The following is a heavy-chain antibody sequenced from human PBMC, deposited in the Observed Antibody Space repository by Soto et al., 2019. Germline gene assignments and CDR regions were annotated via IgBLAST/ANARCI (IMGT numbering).Heavy chain of an antibody. CDR1: GFTFSSYG. J-gene: IGHJ4*02. V-gene: IGHV3-30*18. CDR3: AKVYSSSSAGRFDY. D-gene: IGHD6-6*01. Sequence: QVQLVESGGGVVQPGRSLRLSCAASGFTFSSYGMHWVRQAPGKGLEWVAVISYDGSNKYYADSVKGRFTISRDNSKNTLYLQMNSLRAEDTAVYYCAKVYSSSSAGRFDYWGQGTLVTVSS. CDR2: ISYDGSNK.